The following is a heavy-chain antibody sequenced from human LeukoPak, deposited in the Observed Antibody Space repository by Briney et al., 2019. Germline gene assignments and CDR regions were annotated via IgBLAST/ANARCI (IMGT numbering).Heavy chain of an antibody. CDR2: MHYSGST. V-gene: IGHV4-39*01. CDR3: ARQFDYGDYWGTFDY. CDR1: GGSIGSGGYY. Sequence: SETLSLTCTVSGGSIGSGGYYWGWIRQSPGKGLEWIGSMHYSGSTWYNPSLKSRVTISGDTSKNQVSLKVRSVTAADTAVYYCARQFDYGDYWGTFDYWGQGILVTVSS. D-gene: IGHD4-17*01. J-gene: IGHJ4*02.